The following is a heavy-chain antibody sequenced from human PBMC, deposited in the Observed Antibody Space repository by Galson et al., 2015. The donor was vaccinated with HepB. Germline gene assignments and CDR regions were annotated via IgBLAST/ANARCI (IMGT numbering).Heavy chain of an antibody. Sequence: SVTVSCKASGGTFSSYAISWVRQAPGQGLEWMGGIIPIFGTANYAQKFQGRVTITADEYTSTAYMELSSLRSEDTAVYYCARGYSNYDGRHDYWGQGTLVTVSS. J-gene: IGHJ4*02. CDR1: GGTFSSYA. V-gene: IGHV1-69*13. CDR3: ARGYSNYDGRHDY. CDR2: IIPIFGTA. D-gene: IGHD4-11*01.